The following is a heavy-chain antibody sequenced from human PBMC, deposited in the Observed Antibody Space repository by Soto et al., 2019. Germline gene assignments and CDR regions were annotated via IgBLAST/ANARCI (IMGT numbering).Heavy chain of an antibody. V-gene: IGHV3-7*05. D-gene: IGHD6-13*01. CDR1: GFTFSSYW. J-gene: IGHJ4*02. CDR3: ARGRGAAADYFDF. Sequence: VGSVRLSCAASGFTFSSYWMSWARQAPGKGLEWVANIKQDGSEKYYVDSVKGRFTISRDNAKNSLFLQMNSLRAEDTAVYYCARGRGAAADYFDFWGQGTLVTVSS. CDR2: IKQDGSEK.